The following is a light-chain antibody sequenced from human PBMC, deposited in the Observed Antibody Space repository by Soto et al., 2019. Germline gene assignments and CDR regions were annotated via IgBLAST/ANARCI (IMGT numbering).Light chain of an antibody. J-gene: IGKJ2*01. CDR2: AAT. CDR3: QQYGSSPYT. V-gene: IGKV3-20*01. CDR1: QSVSSSY. Sequence: EIVLTQSPGTLSLSPGERASLSCRASQSVSSSYLVWHQQKPGQAPRLLIFAATGRPTVIPDRFTGSGSGTDFTLTISRLEPEDFAMYYCQQYGSSPYTFGQGTKVDI.